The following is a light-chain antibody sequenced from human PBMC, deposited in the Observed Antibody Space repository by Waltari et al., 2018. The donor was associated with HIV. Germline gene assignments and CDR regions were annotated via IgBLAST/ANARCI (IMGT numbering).Light chain of an antibody. J-gene: IGLJ2*01. CDR3: GTWESSLGAAV. Sequence: QSVLTQQPSVSADTGQKVTIPCTGSSSNNGNNYGTWYQQLPGTTPRLLIYVTNKRPSVIPDRFSGSKSGASATLDITGLQTGDEADYYCGTWESSLGAAVFGGGTKLAVL. CDR1: SSNNGNNY. V-gene: IGLV1-51*01. CDR2: VTN.